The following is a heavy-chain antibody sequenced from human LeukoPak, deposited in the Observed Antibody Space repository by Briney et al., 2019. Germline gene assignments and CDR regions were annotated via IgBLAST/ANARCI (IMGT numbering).Heavy chain of an antibody. D-gene: IGHD1-14*01. V-gene: IGHV4-39*01. CDR3: ARHKPRNSPFDY. J-gene: IGHJ4*02. CDR2: IYYTGTI. Sequence: SETLSLTCAVSGASISRSTYYWGWTRQTPWKGLEWIASIYYTGTIVYNPSLESRVTMSVDMSKNHFSLKLRSVAAADTAVYYCARHKPRNSPFDYWGQGTLVTVSS. CDR1: GASISRSTYY.